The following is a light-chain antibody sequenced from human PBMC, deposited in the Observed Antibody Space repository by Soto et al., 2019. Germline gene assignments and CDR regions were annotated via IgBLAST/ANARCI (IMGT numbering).Light chain of an antibody. CDR2: GAS. J-gene: IGKJ1*01. V-gene: IGKV3-20*01. CDR1: QSVSSNF. CDR3: QQYGSSPVT. Sequence: EIVLTQSPGTLSLSRGERATLSCRASQSVSSNFLAWYQQKPGQAPRLLIYGASSGATGIPDRFSGSGSGTDFTLTISRLEPEDFAVYYCQQYGSSPVTFGQGTKVEIK.